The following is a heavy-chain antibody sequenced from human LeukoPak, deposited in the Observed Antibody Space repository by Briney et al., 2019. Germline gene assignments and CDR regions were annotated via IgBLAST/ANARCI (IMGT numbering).Heavy chain of an antibody. CDR3: ARDRPPDTAMGFVDY. CDR1: GGSISSGSYY. CDR2: IYYSGST. D-gene: IGHD5-18*01. V-gene: IGHV4-39*07. Sequence: PSQTLSLTCTVSGGSISSGSYYWGWIRQPPGKGLEWIGSIYYSGSTYYNPSLKSRVTISVDTSKNQFSLKLSSVTAADTAVYYCARDRPPDTAMGFVDYWGQGTLVTVSS. J-gene: IGHJ4*02.